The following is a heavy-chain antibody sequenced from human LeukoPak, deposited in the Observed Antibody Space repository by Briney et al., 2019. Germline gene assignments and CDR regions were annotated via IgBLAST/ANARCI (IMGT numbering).Heavy chain of an antibody. CDR2: IWYDGSNP. V-gene: IGHV3-33*01. Sequence: GGSLRLSCAGSGFRFSSHGMHWVRQAPGKGLEWLGYIWYDGSNPDYVDPVRGPFTISRDNSKNTVYLQMNSLRAEDTAVYHCARFVGSDYTGSFDLWGQATPVTAYS. J-gene: IGHJ1*01. CDR3: ARFVGSDYTGSFDL. D-gene: IGHD3-10*01. CDR1: GFRFSSHG.